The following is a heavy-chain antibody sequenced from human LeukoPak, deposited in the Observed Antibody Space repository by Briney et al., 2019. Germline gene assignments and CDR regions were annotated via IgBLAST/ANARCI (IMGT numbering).Heavy chain of an antibody. Sequence: PGGSLRLSCAASGFTFSSYGMHWVRQAPSKGLEWVAVISYDGSNKYYADSVKGRFTISRDNSKNTLYLQMNSLRAEDTAVYYCARAGCSGGSCYSGKSYFDYWGQGTLVTVSS. CDR1: GFTFSSYG. D-gene: IGHD2-15*01. CDR2: ISYDGSNK. V-gene: IGHV3-30*03. CDR3: ARAGCSGGSCYSGKSYFDY. J-gene: IGHJ4*02.